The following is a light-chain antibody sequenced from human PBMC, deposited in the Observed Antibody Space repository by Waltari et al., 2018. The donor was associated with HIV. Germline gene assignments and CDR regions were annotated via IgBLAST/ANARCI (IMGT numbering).Light chain of an antibody. Sequence: ETLMTQSPATLAVSPGARATLSCQASQSAATNIAWFQQKPGQPIRLLIYGAPTTATGVSGRFSGSGSGTDLTLTINNRQSDDSAVEFCQQYNSSPTFGQSTKVEV. CDR2: GAP. V-gene: IGKV3-15*01. J-gene: IGKJ2*01. CDR3: QQYNSSPT. CDR1: QSAATN.